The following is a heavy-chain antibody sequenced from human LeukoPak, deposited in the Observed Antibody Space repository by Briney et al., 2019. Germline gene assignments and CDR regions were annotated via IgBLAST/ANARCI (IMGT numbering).Heavy chain of an antibody. D-gene: IGHD3-3*01. CDR1: GFTFSSYA. Sequence: GGSLRLSCAASGFTFSSYAMHWVRQAPGKGLEWVAVISYDGSNKYYADSVKGRFTISRDNSKNTLYLQMNSLRAEDTAVYYCARDLEYYDFWSGYLMGWDAFDIWGQGTMVTVSS. V-gene: IGHV3-30-3*01. CDR3: ARDLEYYDFWSGYLMGWDAFDI. CDR2: ISYDGSNK. J-gene: IGHJ3*02.